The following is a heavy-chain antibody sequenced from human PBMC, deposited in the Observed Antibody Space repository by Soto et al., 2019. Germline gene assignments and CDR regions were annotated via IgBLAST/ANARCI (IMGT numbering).Heavy chain of an antibody. Sequence: PGGSLRLSCAASGFTFISYAMSWVRQAPGKGLEWVSAISGSGGSTYYADSVKGRFTISRDNSKNTLYLQMNSLRAEDTAVYYCAKTEDYFDFWSGLIMDVWGQGTTVTVSS. CDR3: AKTEDYFDFWSGLIMDV. D-gene: IGHD3-3*01. CDR1: GFTFISYA. CDR2: ISGSGGST. V-gene: IGHV3-23*01. J-gene: IGHJ6*02.